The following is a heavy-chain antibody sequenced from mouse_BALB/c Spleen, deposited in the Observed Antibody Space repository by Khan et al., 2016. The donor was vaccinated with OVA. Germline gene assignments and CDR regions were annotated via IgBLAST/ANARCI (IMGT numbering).Heavy chain of an antibody. D-gene: IGHD1-1*01. Sequence: QVQLQQSGPGLVQPSHSLSITCTVSGFSLNTYGIHWIRQSQGKGLEWLGVIRSGGSTDYKGGFISRRNLTKDNSKSQAFFKMNRLQTADTAIYSSGSNSKKDGVTYWGQGTLVTISA. V-gene: IGHV2-2*01. CDR1: GFSLNTYG. J-gene: IGHJ3*01. CDR3: GSNSKKDGVTY. CDR2: IRSGGST.